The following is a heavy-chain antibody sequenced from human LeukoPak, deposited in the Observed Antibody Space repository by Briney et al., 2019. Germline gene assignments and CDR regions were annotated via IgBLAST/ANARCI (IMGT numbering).Heavy chain of an antibody. CDR2: IRYDGSNK. V-gene: IGHV3-30*02. CDR3: AKDRGGSMVRGGYFDY. CDR1: GFTFSSYG. D-gene: IGHD3-10*01. J-gene: IGHJ4*02. Sequence: GGSLRLSCAASGFTFSSYGMHWVLQAPGKGLEWVAFIRYDGSNKYYADSVKGRFTISRDNSKNTLYLQMNSLRAEDTAVYYCAKDRGGSMVRGGYFDYWGQGTLVTVSS.